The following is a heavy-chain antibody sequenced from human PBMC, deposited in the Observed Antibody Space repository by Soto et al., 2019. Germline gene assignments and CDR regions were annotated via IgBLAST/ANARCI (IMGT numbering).Heavy chain of an antibody. CDR3: ARGAGSWSSYYSYYCMDV. Sequence: GGSLRLSCAASGFTVSSNYMSWVRQAPGKGLEWVSVIYSGGSTYYADSVKGRFTISRDNSKNTLYLQMNSLRAEDTAVYYCARGAGSWSSYYSYYCMDVWGQGTTVTVSS. D-gene: IGHD1-26*01. CDR1: GFTVSSNY. V-gene: IGHV3-66*01. CDR2: IYSGGST. J-gene: IGHJ6*02.